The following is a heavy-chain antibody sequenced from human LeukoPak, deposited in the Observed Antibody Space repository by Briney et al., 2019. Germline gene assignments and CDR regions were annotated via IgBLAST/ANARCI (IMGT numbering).Heavy chain of an antibody. J-gene: IGHJ5*02. V-gene: IGHV1-3*01. CDR1: GYTFTSYA. Sequence: GASVKVSCKASGYTFTSYAMHWVRQAPGQRLEWMGWINAGNGNTKYSQKFQGRVTITRDTFASTAYMELSSLRSEDTAVYYCARGGMPAGWFDPWGQGTLVTVSS. CDR3: ARGGMPAGWFDP. D-gene: IGHD2-2*01. CDR2: INAGNGNT.